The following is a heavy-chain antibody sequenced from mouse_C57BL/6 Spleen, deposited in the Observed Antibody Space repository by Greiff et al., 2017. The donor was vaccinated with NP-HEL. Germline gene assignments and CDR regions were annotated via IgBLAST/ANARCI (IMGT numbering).Heavy chain of an antibody. J-gene: IGHJ3*01. Sequence: EVKLVESGGDLVKPGGSLKLSCAASGFTFSSYGMSWVRQTPDKRLEWVATISSGGSYTYYPDSVKGRFTISRDNAKNTLYLQMSSLKSEDTAMYYCARQRTTGWGQGTLVTVSA. CDR1: GFTFSSYG. V-gene: IGHV5-6*01. D-gene: IGHD1-1*01. CDR3: ARQRTTG. CDR2: ISSGGSYT.